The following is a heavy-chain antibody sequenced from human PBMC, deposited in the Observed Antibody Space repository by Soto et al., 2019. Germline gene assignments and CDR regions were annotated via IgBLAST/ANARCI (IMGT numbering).Heavy chain of an antibody. V-gene: IGHV1-69*08. CDR2: IIPILGIA. Sequence: QVQLVQSGAEVKKPGSSVKVSCKASGGTFSSYTISWVRKAPGQGLEWMGRIIPILGIANYAQKFQGRVTITADKSTSTAYVELSSLRSEDTAVYYCAREMATPSPVPDWGQGTLVTVSS. CDR1: GGTFSSYT. D-gene: IGHD5-12*01. CDR3: AREMATPSPVPD. J-gene: IGHJ4*02.